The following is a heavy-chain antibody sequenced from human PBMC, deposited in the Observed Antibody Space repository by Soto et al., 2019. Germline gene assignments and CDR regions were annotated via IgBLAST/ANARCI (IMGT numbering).Heavy chain of an antibody. D-gene: IGHD6-13*01. V-gene: IGHV3-23*01. CDR2: ISGSGGST. J-gene: IGHJ4*02. CDR1: GFTIRSYA. Sequence: PGRSMRHSSAASGFTIRSYAMRRVRQAPGKGLEWVSAISGSGGSTYYADSVKGRFTISRDNSKNTLYLQMNSLRAEDTAVYYCAKDASSSWYGDYWGQGTLVTVSS. CDR3: AKDASSSWYGDY.